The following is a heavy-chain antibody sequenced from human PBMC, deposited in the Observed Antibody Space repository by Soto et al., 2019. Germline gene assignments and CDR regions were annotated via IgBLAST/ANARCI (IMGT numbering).Heavy chain of an antibody. D-gene: IGHD3-10*01. V-gene: IGHV1-8*01. CDR3: AREISPQIYGSWGYYYMDV. Sequence: ASVKVSCKASGYTFTSYDINWVRQATGQGLEWMGWMNPNSGNTGYAQKFQGRVTMTRNTSISTAYMELSSLRSEDTAVYYCAREISPQIYGSWGYYYMDVWGKGTTVTVSS. CDR2: MNPNSGNT. J-gene: IGHJ6*03. CDR1: GYTFTSYD.